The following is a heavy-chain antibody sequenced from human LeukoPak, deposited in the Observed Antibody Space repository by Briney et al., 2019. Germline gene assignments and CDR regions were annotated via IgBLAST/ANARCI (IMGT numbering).Heavy chain of an antibody. V-gene: IGHV4-59*08. CDR3: ARTTTTSVIGLFDY. CDR1: GGSISSYY. D-gene: IGHD1-26*01. Sequence: SETLSLTCTVSGGSISSYYWSWIRQPPGKGLEWIGYISYSGSTNYNPSLKSRVTILVDTSKNQFSLNLSSVTAADTALYYCARTTTTSVIGLFDYWGQGTLVTV. J-gene: IGHJ4*02. CDR2: ISYSGST.